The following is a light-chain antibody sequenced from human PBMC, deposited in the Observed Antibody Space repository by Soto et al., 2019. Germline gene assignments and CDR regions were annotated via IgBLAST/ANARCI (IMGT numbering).Light chain of an antibody. J-gene: IGKJ1*01. CDR2: GAS. V-gene: IGKV3-20*01. CDR3: QQYGSSPGT. CDR1: QSVTSNY. Sequence: EIVLTQSPGTLSSSPGERATLSCRASQSVTSNYLAWYQQKRGQAPRLLIWGASIRATGLPDRFSGGGSGTDFTLTISRLKAEDFAVYYCQQYGSSPGTFGQGTKVEMK.